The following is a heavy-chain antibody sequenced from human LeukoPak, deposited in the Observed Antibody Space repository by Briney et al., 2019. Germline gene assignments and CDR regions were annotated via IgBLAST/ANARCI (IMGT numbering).Heavy chain of an antibody. V-gene: IGHV4-59*12. J-gene: IGHJ5*02. Sequence: PSETLSLTCTVSGGSISSYYWSWIRQPPGKGLEWIGYIYYSGSTNYNPSLKSRVTISVDTFKNQFSLKLSSVTAADTAVYYCARDRPDDFWSGYPTPYNWFDPWGQGTLVTVSS. CDR1: GGSISSYY. D-gene: IGHD3-3*01. CDR2: IYYSGST. CDR3: ARDRPDDFWSGYPTPYNWFDP.